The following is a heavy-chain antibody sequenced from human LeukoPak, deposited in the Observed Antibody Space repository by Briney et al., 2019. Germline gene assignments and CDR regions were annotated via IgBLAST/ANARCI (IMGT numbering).Heavy chain of an antibody. D-gene: IGHD5-18*01. Sequence: GGSLRLSCAASGFTFSDYYMSWIRQAPGKGLEWVSYISSSGSTIYYADSVKGRFTISRDNAKNSLYLQMNSLRAEDTAVYYCARFPDTAMVIYGMDVWGQGTTVTVSS. V-gene: IGHV3-11*01. CDR2: ISSSGSTI. CDR3: ARFPDTAMVIYGMDV. CDR1: GFTFSDYY. J-gene: IGHJ6*02.